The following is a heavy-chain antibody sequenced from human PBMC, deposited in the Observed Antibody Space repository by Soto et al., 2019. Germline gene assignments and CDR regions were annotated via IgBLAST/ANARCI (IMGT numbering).Heavy chain of an antibody. CDR1: VYIFTSYW. V-gene: IGHV5-51*01. CDR3: ARRGGSREFDY. J-gene: IGHJ4*02. CDR2: IYPGDSDT. Sequence: GESLKISFTGSVYIFTSYWLGWVRQMPGKGLEWIGIIYPGDSDTRYSPSFQGQFTISAEKSISTAYLQWSSLEASYTDRYYCARRGGSREFDYWGQGTLVTVSS.